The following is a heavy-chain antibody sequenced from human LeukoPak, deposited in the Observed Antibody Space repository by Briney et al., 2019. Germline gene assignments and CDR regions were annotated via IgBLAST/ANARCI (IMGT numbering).Heavy chain of an antibody. D-gene: IGHD3-22*01. V-gene: IGHV4-30-4*08. J-gene: IGHJ4*02. CDR1: GFTFSDYY. Sequence: LRLSCAASGFTFSDYYMSWIRQPPGKGLEWIGYIYYSGSTYYNPSLKSRVTISVDTSKNQFSLKLSSVTAADTAVYYCARGDYDSSGYYYENWGQGTLVTVSS. CDR2: IYYSGST. CDR3: ARGDYDSSGYYYEN.